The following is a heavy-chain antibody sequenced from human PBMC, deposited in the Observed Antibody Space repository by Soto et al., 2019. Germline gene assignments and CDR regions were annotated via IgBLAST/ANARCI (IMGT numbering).Heavy chain of an antibody. CDR3: ARALYDTDSVPVGAESRYYVMDV. Sequence: QVQLVQSGAESKTPGASVKVSCKASQYNFTNYYVHWVRQAPGEGLEWMGVFNPSGGTTKYAQRFRGRVTMTRDTSMNTVYMDLRSLRPEDTAVYFCARALYDTDSVPVGAESRYYVMDVWGRGTTVTVSS. CDR2: FNPSGGTT. J-gene: IGHJ6*02. D-gene: IGHD3-22*01. V-gene: IGHV1-46*01. CDR1: QYNFTNYY.